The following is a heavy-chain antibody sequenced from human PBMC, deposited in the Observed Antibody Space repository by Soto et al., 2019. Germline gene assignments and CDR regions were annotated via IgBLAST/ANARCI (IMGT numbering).Heavy chain of an antibody. V-gene: IGHV1-69*13. Sequence: SVKVSCKASGDTFSSYAICWVRQAPGQGLEWMGGIIPIFGTANYAQKFQGRVTITADESTSTDYMELISLRSEDTAVYYCASDGDIVVVPAAIGRGGRNLFDPWGQGTLVTVSS. CDR1: GDTFSSYA. D-gene: IGHD2-2*01. J-gene: IGHJ5*02. CDR2: IIPIFGTA. CDR3: ASDGDIVVVPAAIGRGGRNLFDP.